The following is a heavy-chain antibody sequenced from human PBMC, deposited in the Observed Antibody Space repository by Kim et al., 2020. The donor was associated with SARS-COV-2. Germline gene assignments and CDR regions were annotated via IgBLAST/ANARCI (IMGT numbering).Heavy chain of an antibody. Sequence: GGSLRLSCAASGFTFSSYAMHWVRQAPGKGLEWVAVISYDGSNKYYADSVKGRFTISRDNSKNTLYLQMNSLRAEDTAVYYCARALYSSSFDYWGQGTLV. D-gene: IGHD6-13*01. CDR1: GFTFSSYA. V-gene: IGHV3-30-3*01. CDR2: ISYDGSNK. J-gene: IGHJ4*02. CDR3: ARALYSSSFDY.